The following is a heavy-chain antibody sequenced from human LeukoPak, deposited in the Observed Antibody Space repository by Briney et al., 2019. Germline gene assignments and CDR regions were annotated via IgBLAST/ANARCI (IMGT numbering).Heavy chain of an antibody. D-gene: IGHD2/OR15-2a*01. V-gene: IGHV3-23*01. CDR1: GFTSGIYA. CDR2: FSGGGDS. CDR3: GKEVERHFDLKY. J-gene: IGHJ4*02. Sequence: GGSLRLSCAVSGFTSGIYAVSWVRQAPGKGLEWVSAFSGGGDSYHADSVRGRFTISRDNSKKILYLQMNSLRAEDTAVYYCGKEVERHFDLKYWGQGTLVTVSS.